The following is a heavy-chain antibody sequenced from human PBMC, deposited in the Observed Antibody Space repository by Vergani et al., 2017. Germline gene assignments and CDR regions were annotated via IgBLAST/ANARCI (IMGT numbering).Heavy chain of an antibody. D-gene: IGHD3-10*01. J-gene: IGHJ5*02. V-gene: IGHV4-39*07. Sequence: QVQLQESGPGLVKPSETLSLTCTVSGDSISSRNCYWGWIRQPPGKGLEWIGSLFYGATAYYNPSLESRVTLSVDTSKNQLSLRMTSVTAADTAVYYCARDSWTSELRGVYWFDTWGQGTLVSVSS. CDR1: GDSISSRNCY. CDR3: ARDSWTSELRGVYWFDT. CDR2: LFYGATA.